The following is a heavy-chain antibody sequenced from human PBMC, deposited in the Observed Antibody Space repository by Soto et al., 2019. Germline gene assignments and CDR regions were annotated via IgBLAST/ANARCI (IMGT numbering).Heavy chain of an antibody. V-gene: IGHV4-39*01. CDR3: AGGDYYHSSGYYFYYYTMDV. CDR2: VYYGGST. J-gene: IGHJ6*02. D-gene: IGHD3-22*01. Sequence: SETLSLTCTVSGGSISNSSYYLGWIRPPPGKGLEWIGNVYYGGSTYYNPSLKSRVTISVETSKSQFSLKLSSVTAADTAVYYCAGGDYYHSSGYYFYYYTMDVWGQGTTVTVSS. CDR1: GGSISNSSYY.